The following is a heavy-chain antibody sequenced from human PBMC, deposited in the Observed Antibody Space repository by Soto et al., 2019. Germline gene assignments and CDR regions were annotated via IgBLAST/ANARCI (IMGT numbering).Heavy chain of an antibody. D-gene: IGHD3-10*01. V-gene: IGHV3-30*18. CDR3: AKGRSKRFDP. J-gene: IGHJ5*02. Sequence: QGLLVEYGGRVVQPGRSLRLSCVASGFTFNRYGMHWVRQAPGKGLEWVAEISFDGTAKYYAESVKGRFTVSRDNGNNTLHLEMNSLGAKDPAVYFCAKGRSKRFDPWGQGTLVTVSS. CDR1: GFTFNRYG. CDR2: ISFDGTAK.